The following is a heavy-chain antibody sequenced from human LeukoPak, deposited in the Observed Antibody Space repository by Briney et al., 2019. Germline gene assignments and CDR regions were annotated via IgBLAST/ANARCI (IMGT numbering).Heavy chain of an antibody. CDR1: GGSISRYY. Sequence: SETLSLTCTVSGGSISRYYWSWIRQPPGTGLEWIGYIYYSGSTNYNPSLKSRVTVSVDTSKNQFSLKLSSVNAADTAVYYCARHVLSKRSFDSWGQGILVTVSS. V-gene: IGHV4-59*01. CDR3: ARHVLSKRSFDS. J-gene: IGHJ5*01. CDR2: IYYSGST. D-gene: IGHD5-24*01.